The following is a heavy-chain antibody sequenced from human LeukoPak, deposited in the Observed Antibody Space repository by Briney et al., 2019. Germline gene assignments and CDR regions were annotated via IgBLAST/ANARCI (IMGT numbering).Heavy chain of an antibody. CDR3: AREVDTAMVMPDSYYYYYMDV. CDR1: GFTFSSYS. Sequence: PGGSLRLSCAASGFTFSSYSMNWVRQAPGKGLDWVSSISSSSSYIYYADSVKGRFTISRDNAKNSLYLQMNSLRAEDTAVYYCAREVDTAMVMPDSYYYYYMDVWGKGTTVTVSS. CDR2: ISSSSSYI. D-gene: IGHD5-18*01. J-gene: IGHJ6*03. V-gene: IGHV3-21*01.